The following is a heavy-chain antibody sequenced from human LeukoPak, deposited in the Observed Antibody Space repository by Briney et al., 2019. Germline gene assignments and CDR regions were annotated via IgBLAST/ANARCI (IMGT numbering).Heavy chain of an antibody. Sequence: GGSLRLSCVASGFTFISHSMNWVRQAPGKGLEWVSSISSSSSYIYYADSVKGRFTISTDNAKNSLYLQMNSLRAEDTAVYYCARDLGKGVVPFNWFDPWGQGTLVTVSS. CDR1: GFTFISHS. CDR2: ISSSSSYI. J-gene: IGHJ5*02. D-gene: IGHD2-2*01. CDR3: ARDLGKGVVPFNWFDP. V-gene: IGHV3-21*01.